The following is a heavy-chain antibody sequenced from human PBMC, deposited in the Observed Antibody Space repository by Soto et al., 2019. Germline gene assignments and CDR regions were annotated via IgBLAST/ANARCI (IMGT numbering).Heavy chain of an antibody. CDR1: GYSFTSYW. J-gene: IGHJ4*02. Sequence: GESLKISCKGSGYSFTSYWIGWVRQMPGKGLEWMGIIYPGDSDTRYSPSFQGQVTISADKSISTAYLQWSSLKASDTAMYYCARHVVGAAPEPAQFDYWGQGNLVTVSS. D-gene: IGHD1-26*01. V-gene: IGHV5-51*01. CDR2: IYPGDSDT. CDR3: ARHVVGAAPEPAQFDY.